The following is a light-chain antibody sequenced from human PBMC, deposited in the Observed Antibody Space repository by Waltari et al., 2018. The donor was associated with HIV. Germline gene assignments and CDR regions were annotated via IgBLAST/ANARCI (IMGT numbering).Light chain of an antibody. Sequence: DIVMTQSPGSLAVSLGERATINCKASQSVLYSSNKKTYIAWYQQKGRQPPKLSISWASKRESGVPDRFSGSGSGTNFTLTISSLQADDVAVYYCQQYYSNPLTFGGGTKVEIK. J-gene: IGKJ4*01. V-gene: IGKV4-1*01. CDR3: QQYYSNPLT. CDR1: QSVLYSSNKKTY. CDR2: WAS.